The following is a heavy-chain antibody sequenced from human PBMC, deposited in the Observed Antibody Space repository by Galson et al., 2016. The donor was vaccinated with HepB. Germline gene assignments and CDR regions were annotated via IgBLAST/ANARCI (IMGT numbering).Heavy chain of an antibody. CDR2: IYSGST. CDR1: GASISSEKW. CDR3: AAVRVGCSSTSCYIED. J-gene: IGHJ4*02. Sequence: SETLSLTCAVSGASISSEKWWTWVRQTPGKGLEWIGEIYSGSTRYNPSLKSRVTISMDKSQNHFSLNLNSVTAADTAVYYCAAVRVGCSSTSCYIEDWGQGTLGTVSS. D-gene: IGHD2-2*01. V-gene: IGHV4-4*02.